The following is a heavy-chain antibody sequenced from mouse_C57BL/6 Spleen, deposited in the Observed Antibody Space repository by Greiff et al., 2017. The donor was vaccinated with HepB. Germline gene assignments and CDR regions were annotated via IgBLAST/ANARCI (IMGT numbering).Heavy chain of an antibody. D-gene: IGHD1-1*01. J-gene: IGHJ3*01. CDR1: GYTFTSYG. V-gene: IGHV1-81*01. CDR2: IYPRSGNT. Sequence: QVQLQQSGAELARPGASVKLSCKASGYTFTSYGISWVKQRTGQGLEWIGEIYPRSGNTYYNEKFKGKATLTADKSSSTAYMELRSLTSEDSAVYFCVYYGSSYSFAYWGQGTLVTVSA. CDR3: VYYGSSYSFAY.